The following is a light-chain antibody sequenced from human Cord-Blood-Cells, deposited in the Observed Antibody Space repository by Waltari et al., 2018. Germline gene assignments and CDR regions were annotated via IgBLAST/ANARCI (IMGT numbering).Light chain of an antibody. CDR3: YAREVRGKCWV. V-gene: IGLV1-36*01. J-gene: IGLJ3*02. CDR2: CDD. Sequence: QSVLTQPPSVSDTPGQRVTLSCSGSSSHIGNNAVNWYQQLPGKAPKLLIYCDDLLPSWVSDLFSGSKASTAVSLPSSRVEFADLPSNQWYAREVRGKCWVFGGGTKLTVL. CDR1: SSHIGNNA.